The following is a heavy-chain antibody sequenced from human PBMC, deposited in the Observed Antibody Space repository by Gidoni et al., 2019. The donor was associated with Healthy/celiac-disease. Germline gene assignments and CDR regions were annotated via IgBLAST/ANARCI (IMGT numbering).Heavy chain of an antibody. V-gene: IGHV1-24*01. Sequence: QVQLVQSRAQVTKPRASVKVSCKVSGYTLPELSMHWVRQAPGKGLEWMGGFDPEDGETIYAQKLQGRVTMTEDTSTDTAYMELSSLRSEDTAVYYCATSRRETYYYDSSGYFDYWGQGTLVTVSS. CDR1: GYTLPELS. J-gene: IGHJ4*02. CDR3: ATSRRETYYYDSSGYFDY. D-gene: IGHD3-22*01. CDR2: FDPEDGET.